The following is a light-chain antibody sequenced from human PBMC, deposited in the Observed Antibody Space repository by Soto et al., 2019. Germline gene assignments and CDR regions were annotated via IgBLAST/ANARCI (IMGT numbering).Light chain of an antibody. CDR1: QYFSNH. CDR3: QKYYSFPRK. V-gene: IGKV1D-8*01. J-gene: IGKJ1*01. CDR2: AAS. Sequence: IQWTQSPSFLSASIGDRVTITSRPSQYFSNHLALYQKKPGKAPELLIYAASTLQGGVPSRFSGSGSGTAFTLNISCLQAEDFATYYCQKYYSFPRKFGQGTKVDIK.